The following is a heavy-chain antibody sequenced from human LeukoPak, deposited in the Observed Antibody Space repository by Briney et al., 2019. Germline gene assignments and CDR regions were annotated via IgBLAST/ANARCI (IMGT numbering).Heavy chain of an antibody. CDR2: MNQDGSEK. CDR1: RFTFRRYG. J-gene: IGHJ4*02. D-gene: IGHD3-22*01. CDR3: AREDYYDSSGYYVY. Sequence: GGSLRLSCAASRFTFRRYGMSWVRQALGKGLEWVANMNQDGSEKNCVDSVKGRFTISRDNAKNSLYLQMNSLRAEDTAVYYCAREDYYDSSGYYVYWGQGTLVTVSS. V-gene: IGHV3-7*04.